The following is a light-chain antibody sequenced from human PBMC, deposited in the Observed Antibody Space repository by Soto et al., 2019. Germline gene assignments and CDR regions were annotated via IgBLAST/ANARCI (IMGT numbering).Light chain of an antibody. CDR2: AAS. J-gene: IGKJ1*01. V-gene: IGKV3D-15*02. CDR3: QQYGSSGT. CDR1: QTVRSN. Sequence: RVMMQSPDTLSVSPGERATLSCRASQTVRSNLAWYQQKPGQAPRLLIYAASTRATGIPARFIGNGSGTEFTLTISSLQSEDFAVYYCQQYGSSGTFGQGTKVDIK.